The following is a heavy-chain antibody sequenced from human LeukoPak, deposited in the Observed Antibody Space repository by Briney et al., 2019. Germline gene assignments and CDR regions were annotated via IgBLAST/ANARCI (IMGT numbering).Heavy chain of an antibody. Sequence: SETLSLTCTVSGGSISSYYWSWIRQPPGKGLEWIGYIYYSGSTNYNPSLKSRVTMSVDTSKNQFSLKLSSVTAADTAVYYCASRKYYYDSSGYYYTHRKYYFDYWGQGTLVTVSS. J-gene: IGHJ4*02. CDR2: IYYSGST. CDR3: ASRKYYYDSSGYYYTHRKYYFDY. V-gene: IGHV4-59*12. D-gene: IGHD3-22*01. CDR1: GGSISSYY.